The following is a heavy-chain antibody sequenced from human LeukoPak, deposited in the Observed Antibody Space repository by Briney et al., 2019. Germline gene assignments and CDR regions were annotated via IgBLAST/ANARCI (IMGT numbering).Heavy chain of an antibody. CDR1: GYTFTSYG. D-gene: IGHD6-13*01. J-gene: IGHJ6*03. Sequence: GASXXXXXKASGYTFTSYGISWVRQAPGQGLEWMGWISAYNGNTNYAQKLQGRVTMTTDTSTSTAYMELRSLRSDDTAVYYCARDSSSWYYYYYYMDVWGKGTTVTVSS. CDR3: ARDSSSWYYYYYYMDV. V-gene: IGHV1-18*01. CDR2: ISAYNGNT.